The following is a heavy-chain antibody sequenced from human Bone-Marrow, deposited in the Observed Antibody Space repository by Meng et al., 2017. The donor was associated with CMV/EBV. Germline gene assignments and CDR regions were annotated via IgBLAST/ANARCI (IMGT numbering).Heavy chain of an antibody. Sequence: SVKVSCKASGYTFTSYAMHWVRQAPGQGLEWMGGIIPIFGTANYAQKFQGRVTITTDESTSTAYMELSSLRSEDTAVYYCASPLSGSPYYYYYGMDVWGQGTTVTVSS. CDR2: IIPIFGTA. V-gene: IGHV1-69*05. J-gene: IGHJ6*02. CDR3: ASPLSGSPYYYYYGMDV. D-gene: IGHD2/OR15-2a*01. CDR1: GYTFTSYA.